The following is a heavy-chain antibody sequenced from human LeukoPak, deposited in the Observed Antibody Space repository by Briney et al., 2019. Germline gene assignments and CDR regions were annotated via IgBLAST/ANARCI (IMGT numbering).Heavy chain of an antibody. CDR1: GFSLSSYT. CDR2: ISSRSDTI. D-gene: IGHD3-10*01. CDR3: ARDHYGSGTDYYFYYMDV. J-gene: IGHJ6*03. V-gene: IGHV3-48*04. Sequence: HPGGSLRLSCEVSGFSLSSYTMNWVRQAPGEGGEWLSYISSRSDTIKYADSVRGRFTISRDNAAKSVYLRLTSLRAEDTGIYYCARDHYGSGTDYYFYYMDVWGNGTTVTVSS.